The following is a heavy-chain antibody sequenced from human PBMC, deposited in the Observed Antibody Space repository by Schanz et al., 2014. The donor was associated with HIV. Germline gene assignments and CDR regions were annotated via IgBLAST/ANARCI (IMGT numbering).Heavy chain of an antibody. CDR1: GGTFMTYA. Sequence: QVQLVQSGAEVKKPGSSVKVSCKASGGTFMTYAISWVRQAPGQGLEWMGGIIPMLGTANYAQKFQGRVTITADESTSTAYMELSSLRSEDTAVYYCARDGAQRYFDFWGQGTLVSVSS. CDR3: ARDGAQRYFDF. J-gene: IGHJ4*02. CDR2: IIPMLGTA. D-gene: IGHD3-9*01. V-gene: IGHV1-69*01.